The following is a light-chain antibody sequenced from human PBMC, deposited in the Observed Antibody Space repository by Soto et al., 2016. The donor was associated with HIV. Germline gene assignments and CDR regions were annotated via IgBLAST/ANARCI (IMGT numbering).Light chain of an antibody. J-gene: IGKJ2*01. CDR1: QGIYTY. Sequence: DIQMTQSPSLLSASVGDRVTITCRASQGIYTYLAWFQQKPGKAPKSLIEGVSSLQSGVPSRFSGSGSGTGFHSHHQQTYSLKILQLTYCQQYANYPNTFGQGTKVE. CDR2: GVS. CDR3: QQYANYPNT. V-gene: IGKV1-16*01.